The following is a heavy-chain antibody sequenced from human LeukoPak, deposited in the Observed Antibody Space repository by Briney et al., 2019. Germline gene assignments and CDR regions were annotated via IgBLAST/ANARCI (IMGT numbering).Heavy chain of an antibody. CDR3: ARAILIDYYDSSGYYLSGYYFDY. J-gene: IGHJ4*02. V-gene: IGHV3-30*02. CDR1: GFTFSSYG. Sequence: GGSLRLSCAASGFTFSSYGMHWVRQAPGKGLEWVAFIRYDGSNKYYADSVKGRFTISRDNSKNTLYLQMNSLRAEDTAVYYCARAILIDYYDSSGYYLSGYYFDYWGQGTLVTVSS. D-gene: IGHD3-22*01. CDR2: IRYDGSNK.